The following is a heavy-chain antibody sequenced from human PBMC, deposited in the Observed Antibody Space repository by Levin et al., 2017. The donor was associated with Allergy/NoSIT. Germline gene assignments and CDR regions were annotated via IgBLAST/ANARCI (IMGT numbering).Heavy chain of an antibody. CDR1: GGSISNHY. Sequence: SETLSLTCTVSGGSISNHYWNWIRQPAGKGLEWIGRIYITGTTNYNPSLKSRVTMSVGTSKNQFSLKLSSVTAADTAVYYCAREYCSGGGCSSEFYFDYWGQGTLVTVSS. CDR3: AREYCSGGGCSSEFYFDY. J-gene: IGHJ4*02. V-gene: IGHV4-4*07. D-gene: IGHD2-15*01. CDR2: IYITGTT.